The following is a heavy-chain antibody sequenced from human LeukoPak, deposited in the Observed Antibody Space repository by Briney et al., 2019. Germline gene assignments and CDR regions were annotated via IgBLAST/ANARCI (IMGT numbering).Heavy chain of an antibody. Sequence: PGGSLRLSCAASGFTFSSYAMTWVRQAPGKGLEWVLSISSDAVNTYYAGSVKGRFTISRDNSKNTLYLRMNSLRAEDTALYYCAKTRYGGSGNPYFFDYWGQGTLVTVSS. D-gene: IGHD3-10*01. J-gene: IGHJ4*02. CDR2: ISSDAVNT. CDR3: AKTRYGGSGNPYFFDY. V-gene: IGHV3-23*01. CDR1: GFTFSSYA.